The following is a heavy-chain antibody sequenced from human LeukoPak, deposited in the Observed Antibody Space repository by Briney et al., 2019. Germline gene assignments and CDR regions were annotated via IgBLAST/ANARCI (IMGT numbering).Heavy chain of an antibody. CDR1: GGSFSSGGYY. CDR2: IYYSGRT. Sequence: SETLSLTCTVSGGSFSSGGYYWSWIRQHPGKGLEWIGYIYYSGRTYYNPTLKSRVTISVDTSKNQFSLKLSSVTAADTAVYHCARVRDGDYGYIGFDPWGQGTLVTVSS. D-gene: IGHD4-17*01. CDR3: ARVRDGDYGYIGFDP. J-gene: IGHJ5*02. V-gene: IGHV4-31*03.